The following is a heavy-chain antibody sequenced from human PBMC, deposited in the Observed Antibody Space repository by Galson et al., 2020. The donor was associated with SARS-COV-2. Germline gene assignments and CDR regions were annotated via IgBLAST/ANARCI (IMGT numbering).Heavy chain of an antibody. D-gene: IGHD1-26*01. CDR3: ARLRQTRQLVGAADN. V-gene: IGHV4-31*03. Sequence: SETLSLTCSVSGGSINSGDYYWSWIRQLPGKGLEWIGYIYYSGSTYYNPSLKSRVAISIDTSKNQFSLRLTSVTAADTAVYYCARLRQTRQLVGAADNWGQGTLVTVSS. J-gene: IGHJ4*02. CDR2: IYYSGST. CDR1: GGSINSGDYY.